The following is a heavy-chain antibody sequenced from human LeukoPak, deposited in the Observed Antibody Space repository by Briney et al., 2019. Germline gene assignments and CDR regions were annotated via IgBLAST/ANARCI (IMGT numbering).Heavy chain of an antibody. Sequence: ASVKVSCKVSGYTLTELSMHWVRQAPGKGLEWMGGFDPEDGETIYAQKFQGRVTMTEDTSTDTAYMELSSLRSEDTAVYYCAKETPRFNYDFWSGYNYWGQGTLVTVSS. CDR2: FDPEDGET. D-gene: IGHD3-3*01. V-gene: IGHV1-24*01. CDR1: GYTLTELS. J-gene: IGHJ4*02. CDR3: AKETPRFNYDFWSGYNY.